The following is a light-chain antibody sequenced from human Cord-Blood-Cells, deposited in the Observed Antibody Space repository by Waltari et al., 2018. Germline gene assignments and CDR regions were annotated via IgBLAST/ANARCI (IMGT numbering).Light chain of an antibody. J-gene: IGKJ1*01. CDR1: QSISSY. CDR2: AAS. Sequence: DIQMTQSPSSLSESVGDSVTITCRASQSISSYLNWYQQKPGKAPKLLIYAASSLQSGVPSRFSGSGSGTDFTLTISSLQPEDFATYYCQQSYSTPTFGQGTKVEIK. V-gene: IGKV1-39*01. CDR3: QQSYSTPT.